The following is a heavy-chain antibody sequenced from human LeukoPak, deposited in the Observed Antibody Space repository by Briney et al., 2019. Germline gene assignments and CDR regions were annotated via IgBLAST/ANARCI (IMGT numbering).Heavy chain of an antibody. CDR2: INPNSGGT. Sequence: ASVMVSCKASGYTFTGYYMHWVRQAPGQGLEWMGWINPNSGGTNYAQKFQGRVTMTRDTSISAAYMELSRLRSDDTAVYYCARGRRTAAAGLDYWGQGTLVTVSS. V-gene: IGHV1-2*02. CDR1: GYTFTGYY. J-gene: IGHJ4*02. D-gene: IGHD6-13*01. CDR3: ARGRRTAAAGLDY.